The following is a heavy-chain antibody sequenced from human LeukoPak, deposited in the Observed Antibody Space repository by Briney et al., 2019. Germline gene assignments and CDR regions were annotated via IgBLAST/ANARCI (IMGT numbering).Heavy chain of an antibody. Sequence: HSGGSLRLSCAASGFTFSSYVINWVRQAPGKGLEWVSGISGRGDSTYYADSVKGRFTISRDSSKNTLYLQMNSLGAEDTAVYYCARQDVVLMVYATSFDYWGQGTLVTVSS. D-gene: IGHD2-8*01. CDR2: ISGRGDST. CDR1: GFTFSSYV. V-gene: IGHV3-23*01. J-gene: IGHJ4*02. CDR3: ARQDVVLMVYATSFDY.